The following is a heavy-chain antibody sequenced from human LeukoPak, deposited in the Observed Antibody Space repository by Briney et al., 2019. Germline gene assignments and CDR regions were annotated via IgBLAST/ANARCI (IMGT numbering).Heavy chain of an antibody. D-gene: IGHD5-18*01. CDR2: IYTSGST. CDR1: GYSISSGYY. J-gene: IGHJ4*02. V-gene: IGHV4-4*07. CDR3: ARGSVDTAIVDY. Sequence: SETLSLTCAVSGYSISSGYYWSWIRQPAGKGLEWIGRIYTSGSTNYNPSLKSRVTMSVDTSKNQFSLKLSSVTAADTAVYYCARGSVDTAIVDYWGQGNLVTVSS.